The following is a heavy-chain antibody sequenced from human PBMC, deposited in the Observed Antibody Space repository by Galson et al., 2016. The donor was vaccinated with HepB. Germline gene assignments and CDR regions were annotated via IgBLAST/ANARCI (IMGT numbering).Heavy chain of an antibody. V-gene: IGHV3-33*01. CDR2: IWYDGSNK. CDR1: RFTFSRYG. J-gene: IGHJ4*02. Sequence: SLRLSCAASRFTFSRYGMHWVRQAPGKGLEWVAGIWYDGSNKYHADSVKGRFTISRDNSKNTLYLQMNSLRAEDTAVYYCAREDPNVAVAALDYWGQGTLVTVSS. D-gene: IGHD6-19*01. CDR3: AREDPNVAVAALDY.